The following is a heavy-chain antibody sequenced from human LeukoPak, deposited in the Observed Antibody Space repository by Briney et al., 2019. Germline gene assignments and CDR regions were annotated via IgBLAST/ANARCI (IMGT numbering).Heavy chain of an antibody. CDR3: AKPISGGLAVTADWFDP. CDR1: GFTVSSNY. Sequence: GGSLRLSCAASGFTVSSNYMSWVRQPPGKGLEWVSTINANSGTTSYAASVRGRLTISRDNSKNTLYLQVNSLRADDTAVYYCAKPISGGLAVTADWFDPWGQGTLVVVSS. V-gene: IGHV3-53*01. J-gene: IGHJ5*01. D-gene: IGHD6-19*01. CDR2: INANSGTT.